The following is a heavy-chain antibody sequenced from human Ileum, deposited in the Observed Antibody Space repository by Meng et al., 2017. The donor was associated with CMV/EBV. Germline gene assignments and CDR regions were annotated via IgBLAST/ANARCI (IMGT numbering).Heavy chain of an antibody. CDR3: ARENWVYDY. Sequence: QVVQSGTELKKPGASVKVSCKASGNIFTGYYMHWVRQAPGQGLEWVGCINLNSGVIDFAQKFQGRIALTRDTSITTAYMELTRLIYDDTAVYYCARENWVYDYWGQGTLVTVSS. CDR1: GNIFTGYY. J-gene: IGHJ4*02. CDR2: INLNSGVI. D-gene: IGHD7-27*01. V-gene: IGHV1-2*02.